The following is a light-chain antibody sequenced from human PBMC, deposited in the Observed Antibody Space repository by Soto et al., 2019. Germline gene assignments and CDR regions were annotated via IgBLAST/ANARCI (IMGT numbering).Light chain of an antibody. Sequence: EIVLTQSPGTLSLSPGERATLSCRASQSVSSSYLAWYQLKPGQAPRLLIHGASTRAAGISDRFSGSGSGTDFTLTISRLEPEDFAVYYCQQYGSLITFGGGTKVDI. J-gene: IGKJ4*01. CDR1: QSVSSSY. CDR2: GAS. CDR3: QQYGSLIT. V-gene: IGKV3-20*01.